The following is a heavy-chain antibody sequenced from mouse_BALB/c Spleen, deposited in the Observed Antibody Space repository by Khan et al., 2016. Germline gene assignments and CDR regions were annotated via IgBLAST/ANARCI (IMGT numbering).Heavy chain of an antibody. Sequence: QIQLVQSGPELKKPGETVKISCKAFGYTFKKYEMHWVKQAPGKGLKWMGWINTNTGEPTYAEEFKGRFAFSLETSASTAYLQINNLKNEDTATYCRARADYDCDAYFDFRGQGTTLTVSS. D-gene: IGHD2-4*01. J-gene: IGHJ2*01. CDR3: ARADYDCDAYFDF. CDR1: GYTFKKYE. V-gene: IGHV9-3*02. CDR2: INTNTGEP.